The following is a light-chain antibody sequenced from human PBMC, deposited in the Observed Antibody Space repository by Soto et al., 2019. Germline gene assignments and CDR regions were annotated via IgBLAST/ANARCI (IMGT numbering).Light chain of an antibody. CDR3: QQSYSTPPT. J-gene: IGKJ2*01. Sequence: DIQINKSPSSRSASVGDRVTITCRASQSISSYLNWYQQKPGKAPKLLIYAASSLQSGVPSRFSGSGSGTDFTLTISSLQPEDFATYYCQQSYSTPPTFGQGTKVDIK. CDR1: QSISSY. V-gene: IGKV1-39*01. CDR2: AAS.